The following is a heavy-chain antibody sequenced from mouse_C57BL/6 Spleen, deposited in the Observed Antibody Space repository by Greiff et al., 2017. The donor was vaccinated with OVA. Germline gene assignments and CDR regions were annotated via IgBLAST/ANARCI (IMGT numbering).Heavy chain of an antibody. Sequence: EVNVVESGGGLVKPGGSLKLSCAASGFTFSDYGMHWVRQAPEKVLEWVAYISSGSSTISYADTVKGRFTLSSDNATNTLFLQMTSLRSEDTAMYYCARPGSNYFDWFAYWGQGTLVTVSA. CDR2: ISSGSSTI. J-gene: IGHJ3*01. D-gene: IGHD1-1*01. CDR1: GFTFSDYG. V-gene: IGHV5-17*01. CDR3: ARPGSNYFDWFAY.